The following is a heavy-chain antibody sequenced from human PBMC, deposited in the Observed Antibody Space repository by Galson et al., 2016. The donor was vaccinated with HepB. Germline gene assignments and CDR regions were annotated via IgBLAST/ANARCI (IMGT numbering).Heavy chain of an antibody. CDR2: IWYDGSNQ. CDR1: GFPFSTYG. Sequence: SLRLSCAASGFPFSTYGMHWVRQAPGKGLEWVAVIWYDGSNQYYADSVKGRFTISRDISKNTLYLQMNSLRAEDTAVYYCARAGFKGFSNGMDVWGQGTTVTVSS. D-gene: IGHD2/OR15-2a*01. CDR3: ARAGFKGFSNGMDV. V-gene: IGHV3-33*01. J-gene: IGHJ6*02.